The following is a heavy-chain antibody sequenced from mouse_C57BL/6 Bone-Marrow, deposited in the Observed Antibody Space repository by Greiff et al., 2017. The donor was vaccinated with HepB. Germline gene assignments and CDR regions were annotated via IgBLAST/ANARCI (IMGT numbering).Heavy chain of an antibody. CDR2: IDPSDSYT. J-gene: IGHJ2*01. D-gene: IGHD1-1*01. CDR1: GYTFTSYW. V-gene: IGHV1-59*01. Sequence: QVQLQQPGAELVRPGTSVKLSCKASGYTFTSYWMHWVKQRPGQGLEWIGVIDPSDSYTNYNQKFKGKATLTVDTSSSTAYMQLSSLTSEDSAVYYCARSIYYGSSFYYFDYWGQGTTLTVSS. CDR3: ARSIYYGSSFYYFDY.